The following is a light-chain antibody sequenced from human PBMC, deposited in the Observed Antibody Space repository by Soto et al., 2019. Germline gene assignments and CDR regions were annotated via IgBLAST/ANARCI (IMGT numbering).Light chain of an antibody. J-gene: IGLJ1*01. V-gene: IGLV1-40*01. Sequence: QSVLTKPPSVYGAPGQRVTISCTGSSYNIGADYDVHWYQQRPGTAPKLLIFGNINRPSGVPDRFSGSKSGTSASLAITGLQAEDEGDYYCQSYDSTRSARYVFGTGTKVTVL. CDR2: GNI. CDR1: SYNIGADYD. CDR3: QSYDSTRSARYV.